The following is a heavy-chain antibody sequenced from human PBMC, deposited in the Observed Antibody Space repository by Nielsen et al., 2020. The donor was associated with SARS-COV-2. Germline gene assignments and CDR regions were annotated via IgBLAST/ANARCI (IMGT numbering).Heavy chain of an antibody. CDR2: IYYSGST. V-gene: IGHV4-59*01. D-gene: IGHD6-13*01. CDR3: ARDGGKQQSGGRGWFDP. Sequence: SETLSLTCTVSGGSISSYYWSWIRQPPGKGLEWIGYIYYSGSTNYNPSLKSRVTISVDTSKNQFSLKLSSVTAADTAVYYCARDGGKQQSGGRGWFDPWGQGTLVTVSS. CDR1: GGSISSYY. J-gene: IGHJ5*02.